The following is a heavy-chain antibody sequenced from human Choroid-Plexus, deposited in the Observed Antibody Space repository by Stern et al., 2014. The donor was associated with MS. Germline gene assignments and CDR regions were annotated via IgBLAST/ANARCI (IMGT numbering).Heavy chain of an antibody. CDR2: ISYDGNDK. CDR3: AKDRQWSTYFFDY. J-gene: IGHJ4*02. D-gene: IGHD2-15*01. V-gene: IGHV3-30*18. CDR1: GFTFSNFG. Sequence: QVQLVESGGGVAQPGRPLILSCAASGFTFSNFGMHWVRQAPGKGLEWVALISYDGNDKYYADSVKGRFTIFRDNSKNTLYMHMNSLRAEDTAVYYCAKDRQWSTYFFDYWGQGSLVTVSS.